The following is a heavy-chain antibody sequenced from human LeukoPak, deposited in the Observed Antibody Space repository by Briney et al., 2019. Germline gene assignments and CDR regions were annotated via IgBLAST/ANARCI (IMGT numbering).Heavy chain of an antibody. CDR3: ARLTAAGAGMDDQ. CDR2: IYYSGST. D-gene: IGHD6-13*01. J-gene: IGHJ4*02. V-gene: IGHV4-39*07. CDR1: GFTFSSYS. Sequence: GSLRLSCAASGFTFSSYSMNWVRQAPGKGLEWIGSIYYSGSTYYNPSLKSRVTISVDTSKNQFSLKLSSVTAADTAVYYCARLTAAGAGMDDQWGQGTLVTVSS.